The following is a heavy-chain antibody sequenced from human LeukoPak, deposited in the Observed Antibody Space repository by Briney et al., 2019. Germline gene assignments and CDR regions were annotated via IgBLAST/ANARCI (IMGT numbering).Heavy chain of an antibody. CDR2: INPSGGST. Sequence: ASVKVSCKASGYTFTSYYMHWVRQAPGQGLEWMGIINPSGGSTSYAQKFQGRVTVTRDTSTSTVYMELSSLRSEDTAVYYCARTPPKGDIDNWGQGALVTVSS. CDR1: GYTFTSYY. CDR3: ARTPPKGDIDN. V-gene: IGHV1-46*01. D-gene: IGHD2-21*02. J-gene: IGHJ4*02.